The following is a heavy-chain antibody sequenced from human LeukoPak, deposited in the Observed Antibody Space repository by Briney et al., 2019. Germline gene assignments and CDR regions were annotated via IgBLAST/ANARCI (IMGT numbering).Heavy chain of an antibody. CDR1: GGSISSYY. CDR2: IYNSGST. Sequence: SETLSLTCTVSGGSISSYYWSWIRQPPGKGLEWIGYIYNSGSTNYNPSLKSRVTISVDTSKNQFSLKVSSVTAADTAVYYCARDRGYSYGDRYYFDYWGQGTLVTVSS. CDR3: ARDRGYSYGDRYYFDY. V-gene: IGHV4-59*01. J-gene: IGHJ4*02. D-gene: IGHD5-18*01.